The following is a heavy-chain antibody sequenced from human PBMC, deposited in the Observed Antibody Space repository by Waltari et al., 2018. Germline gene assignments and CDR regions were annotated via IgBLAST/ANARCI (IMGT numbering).Heavy chain of an antibody. V-gene: IGHV3-7*01. Sequence: EVQLVESGGGLVQPGGSLRLSCAASGFTFSRYWMTWARQAPGKGLEWVANIKQDGSEKYYVDSVKGRFTISRDNAKNSVYLQMNSLRGEDTAVYYCATHPTGDGYWGQGTLVTVSS. J-gene: IGHJ4*02. CDR3: ATHPTGDGY. CDR1: GFTFSRYW. CDR2: IKQDGSEK. D-gene: IGHD7-27*01.